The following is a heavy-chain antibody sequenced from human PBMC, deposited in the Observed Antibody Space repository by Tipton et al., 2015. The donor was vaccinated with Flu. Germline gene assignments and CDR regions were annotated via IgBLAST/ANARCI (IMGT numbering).Heavy chain of an antibody. Sequence: TLSLTCAVYGGSFSGYYWSWIRQPPGKGLEWIGEINHSGSTNYNPSLKSRVTISVDTSKNQFSLKLSSVTAADTAVYYCARSRILGYCSGGSCPKGWYFEYWGQGTVVTVCS. CDR3: ARSRILGYCSGGSCPKGWYFEY. CDR2: INHSGST. CDR1: GGSFSGYY. J-gene: IGHJ4*02. V-gene: IGHV4-34*01. D-gene: IGHD2-15*01.